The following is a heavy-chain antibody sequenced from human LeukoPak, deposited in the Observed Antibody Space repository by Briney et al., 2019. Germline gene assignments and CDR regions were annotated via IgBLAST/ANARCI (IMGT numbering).Heavy chain of an antibody. CDR3: ARDRDGYNCVFDY. V-gene: IGHV3-48*03. J-gene: IGHJ4*02. D-gene: IGHD5-24*01. CDR1: GFTSSSYE. Sequence: PGGSLRLSCAASGFTSSSYEMNWVRQAPGKGLEWVSYISSSGSTIYYADSVKGRFTISRDNAKNSLYLQMNSLRAEDTAVYYCARDRDGYNCVFDYWGQGTLVTVSS. CDR2: ISSSGSTI.